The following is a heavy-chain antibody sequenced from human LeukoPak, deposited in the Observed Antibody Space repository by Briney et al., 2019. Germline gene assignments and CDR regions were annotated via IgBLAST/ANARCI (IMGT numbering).Heavy chain of an antibody. CDR1: GYTFTSYY. D-gene: IGHD3-10*01. Sequence: ASVKVSCKASGYTFTSYYMHWVRQAPGQGLEWMGIINPSGGSTSYAQKFQGRVTMTRDTSTSTVYMELSSLRSEDTAVYYCARVPYYYGSGSRGMVPQYYFDYWGQGTLVTVSS. CDR3: ARVPYYYGSGSRGMVPQYYFDY. J-gene: IGHJ4*02. CDR2: INPSGGST. V-gene: IGHV1-46*01.